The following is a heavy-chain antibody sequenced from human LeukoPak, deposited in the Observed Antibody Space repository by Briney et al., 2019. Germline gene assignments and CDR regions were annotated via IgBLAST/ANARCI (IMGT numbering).Heavy chain of an antibody. Sequence: GGSLRLSCAASGFTFSSYEMNWVRQAPGKGLEWISYISTSITITSYADSVKGRFTISRDNAKNSLYLQLNNLRDEDTAVYYCARVGATNWAYYFDYWGQGTLVTVSS. V-gene: IGHV3-48*03. CDR2: ISTSITIT. CDR3: ARVGATNWAYYFDY. J-gene: IGHJ4*02. CDR1: GFTFSSYE. D-gene: IGHD7-27*01.